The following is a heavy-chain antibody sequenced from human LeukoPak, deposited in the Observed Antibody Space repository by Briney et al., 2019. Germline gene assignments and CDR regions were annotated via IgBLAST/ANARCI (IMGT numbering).Heavy chain of an antibody. Sequence: GGSLRLSCAASGFTFNEFGMHWIRQAPGKGLEWVSYISSSGSTIYYADSVKGRFTISRDNAKNSLYLQMNSLRAEDTAVYYCARAHVSDYFDYWGQGTLVTVSS. CDR3: ARAHVSDYFDY. V-gene: IGHV3-11*01. CDR1: GFTFNEFG. CDR2: ISSSGSTI. J-gene: IGHJ4*02.